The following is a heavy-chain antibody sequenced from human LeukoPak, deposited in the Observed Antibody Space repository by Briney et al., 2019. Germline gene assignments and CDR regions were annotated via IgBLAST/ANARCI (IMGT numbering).Heavy chain of an antibody. Sequence: PGGSLRLSCAASGFCFSYYGMHWVRQAPGKGLEWVSRISNDGSNEYYADSVKGRFTISRDNSKVTVYLQMNSLRAEDTAVYFCARGTIFDNYGMDVWGQGTTVTVSS. CDR2: ISNDGSNE. CDR3: ARGTIFDNYGMDV. J-gene: IGHJ6*02. V-gene: IGHV3-30*03. D-gene: IGHD3-3*01. CDR1: GFCFSYYG.